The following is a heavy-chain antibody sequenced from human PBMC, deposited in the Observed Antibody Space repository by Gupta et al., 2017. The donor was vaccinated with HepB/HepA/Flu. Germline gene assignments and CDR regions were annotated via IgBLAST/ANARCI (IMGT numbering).Heavy chain of an antibody. J-gene: IGHJ5*02. CDR3: AILHEPVGNWFDP. D-gene: IGHD1-14*01. CDR2: IIPIFGTA. Sequence: QVQLVQSGAEVKKPGSSVKVSCKASGGTFRSYAISWVRQAPGQGLARMGGIIPIFGTANYAQKFQGRVTITADKSTSTAYMELSSLRSEDTAVYYCAILHEPVGNWFDPWGQGTLVTVSS. CDR1: GGTFRSYA. V-gene: IGHV1-69*06.